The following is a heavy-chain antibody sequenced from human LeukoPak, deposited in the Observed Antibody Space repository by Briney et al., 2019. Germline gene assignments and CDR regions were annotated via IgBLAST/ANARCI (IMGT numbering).Heavy chain of an antibody. CDR3: ARLHYDSSGYYYFDY. D-gene: IGHD3-22*01. CDR2: IYYSGIT. Sequence: NPSETLSLTCTVSGGSISNYHWSWIRQPPGKGLEWIGYIYYSGITNYNPSLKSRVTISVDTSKNQFSLKLSSVTAADTAVYYCARLHYDSSGYYYFDYWGQGTLVTVSS. CDR1: GGSISNYH. J-gene: IGHJ4*02. V-gene: IGHV4-59*08.